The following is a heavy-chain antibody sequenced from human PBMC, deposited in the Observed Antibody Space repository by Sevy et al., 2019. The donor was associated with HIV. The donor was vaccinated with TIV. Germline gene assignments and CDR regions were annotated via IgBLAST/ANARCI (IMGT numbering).Heavy chain of an antibody. D-gene: IGHD3-22*01. V-gene: IGHV3-23*01. Sequence: GGSLRLSCAASGFTFNTHAMTWVRQAPGKGLEWVSVISCPGLSTYYADSVKGRFTISRDNSKNTLYLQMNSLRADDTATYYCAKALNPALESMIEVVLRTLKGFDVWGQGTMVTVSS. CDR2: ISCPGLST. CDR3: AKALNPALESMIEVVLRTLKGFDV. J-gene: IGHJ3*01. CDR1: GFTFNTHA.